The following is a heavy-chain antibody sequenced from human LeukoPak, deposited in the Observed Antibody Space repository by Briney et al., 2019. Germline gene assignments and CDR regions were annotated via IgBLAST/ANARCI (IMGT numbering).Heavy chain of an antibody. CDR3: AGGGGWY. CDR2: INWNGGST. Sequence: GGSLRLSCAASGFTFDDYDMSWVRQAPGKGLEWVSDINWNGGSTGYADSVRGRFTISRDNAKNSLYLQMNSLRAEDTALYYCAGGGGWYWGQGTLVTVSS. V-gene: IGHV3-20*04. J-gene: IGHJ4*02. CDR1: GFTFDDYD. D-gene: IGHD2-15*01.